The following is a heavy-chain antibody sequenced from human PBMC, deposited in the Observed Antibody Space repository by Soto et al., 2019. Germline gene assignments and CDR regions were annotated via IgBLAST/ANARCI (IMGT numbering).Heavy chain of an antibody. CDR3: ARDRGPSSGYYPYWFDP. J-gene: IGHJ5*02. CDR2: IIPIFGTA. CDR1: GGTFSSYA. V-gene: IGHV1-69*12. Sequence: QVQLVQSGAAVKKPGSAVKVSCKASGGTFSSYAITWVRQGPGQGLEWMGGIIPIFGTANYAQKFQGRVTITADESTSTAYMELSSLSSEDTAVYYCARDRGPSSGYYPYWFDPWGQGTLVTVSS. D-gene: IGHD3-22*01.